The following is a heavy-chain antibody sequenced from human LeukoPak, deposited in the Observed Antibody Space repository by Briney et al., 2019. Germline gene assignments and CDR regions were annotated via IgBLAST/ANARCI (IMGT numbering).Heavy chain of an antibody. D-gene: IGHD2-15*01. J-gene: IGHJ2*01. CDR3: ATRVSGVVVAPYGYFDL. CDR1: GGSITSYY. V-gene: IGHV4-59*01. Sequence: PSETLSLTGTVPGGSITSYYWSWIRRPPGKGLGWMGYIYYIRRTNYNTSLKSRVTISVDTSKNQVSLKLSSVTAADTAVYYCATRVSGVVVAPYGYFDLWGRGTLVTVFS. CDR2: IYYIRRT.